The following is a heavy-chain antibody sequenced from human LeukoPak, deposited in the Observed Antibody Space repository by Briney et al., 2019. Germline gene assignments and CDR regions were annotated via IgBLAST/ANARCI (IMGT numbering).Heavy chain of an antibody. Sequence: SVKVSCKASGGTFSSYAISWVRQAPGQGLEWMGGIIPIFGTANYAQKFQGRVTITADESTSTAYMELSSLRSEDTAVYYCAVDSSSSYGWFDPWGQGTLVTVSS. V-gene: IGHV1-69*01. CDR2: IIPIFGTA. J-gene: IGHJ5*02. CDR3: AVDSSSSYGWFDP. CDR1: GGTFSSYA. D-gene: IGHD6-6*01.